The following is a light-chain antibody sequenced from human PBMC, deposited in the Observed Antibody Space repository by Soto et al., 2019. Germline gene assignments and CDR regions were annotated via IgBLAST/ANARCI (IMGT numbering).Light chain of an antibody. CDR2: KAS. CDR3: QHYNSYL. Sequence: DIQMTQSPSTLSGSVGDRVTITCRASQTISSWLAWYQQKPGKAPKLLIYKASTLKSGVPSRFSGSGSGTEFTLTISSLQPDDFATYYCQHYNSYLFGQGTRLEI. CDR1: QTISSW. V-gene: IGKV1-5*03. J-gene: IGKJ5*01.